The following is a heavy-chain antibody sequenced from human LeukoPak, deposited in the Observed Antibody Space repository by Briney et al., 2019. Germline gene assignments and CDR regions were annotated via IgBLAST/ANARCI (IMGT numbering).Heavy chain of an antibody. CDR3: ARDQDYGDSVDY. Sequence: PGGSLRLSCAASGFTFSSYGMNWVRQAPGKGLEWVSYISSSGSTIYYADSVKGRFTISRDNAKNSLYLQMNSLRAEDTAVYYCARDQDYGDSVDYWGQGTLVTVSS. D-gene: IGHD4-17*01. CDR2: ISSSGSTI. J-gene: IGHJ4*02. CDR1: GFTFSSYG. V-gene: IGHV3-48*03.